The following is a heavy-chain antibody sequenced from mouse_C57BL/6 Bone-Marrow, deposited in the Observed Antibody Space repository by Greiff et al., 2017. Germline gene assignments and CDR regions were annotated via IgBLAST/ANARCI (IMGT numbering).Heavy chain of an antibody. D-gene: IGHD1-1*01. Sequence: QVQLKESGAELAKPGASVKLSCKASGYTFTSYWMHWVKQRPGQGLEWIGYINPSSGYTNYNQKFKDKATLTADKSSSTAYMQLSSLTYEDSAVYYCASYYYGSSYLDYWGQGTTLTVSS. CDR2: INPSSGYT. CDR1: GYTFTSYW. J-gene: IGHJ2*01. V-gene: IGHV1-7*01. CDR3: ASYYYGSSYLDY.